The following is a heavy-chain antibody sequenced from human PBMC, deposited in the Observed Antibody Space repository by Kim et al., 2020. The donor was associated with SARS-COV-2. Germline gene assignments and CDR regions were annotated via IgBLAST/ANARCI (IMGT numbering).Heavy chain of an antibody. CDR1: GFNFNNYG. CDR3: AKRRGFCWLGQLVDNWHFAL. CDR2: ISYEGSKQ. J-gene: IGHJ2*01. Sequence: GGSLRLSCEASGFNFNNYGMHWVRQAPGKGLEWVALISYEGSKQYYADSVKGRFSISRDWSKNTLYLDMNTLKAEDTAVYYCAKRRGFCWLGQLVDNWHFALWGRGTVDTVS. D-gene: IGHD6-19*01. V-gene: IGHV3-30*18.